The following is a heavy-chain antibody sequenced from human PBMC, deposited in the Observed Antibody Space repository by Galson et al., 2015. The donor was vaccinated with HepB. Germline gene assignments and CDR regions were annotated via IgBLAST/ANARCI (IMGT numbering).Heavy chain of an antibody. V-gene: IGHV3-48*02. CDR3: ARSRDFDY. CDR1: GFTFSSYS. CDR2: ISSSSSTI. Sequence: SLRLSCAASGFTFSSYSMNWVRQAPGKGLEWVSYISSSSSTIYYADSVKGRFTISRDNAKNSLYLQMNSQRDEDTAVYYCARSRDFDYWGQGTLVTVSS. J-gene: IGHJ4*02.